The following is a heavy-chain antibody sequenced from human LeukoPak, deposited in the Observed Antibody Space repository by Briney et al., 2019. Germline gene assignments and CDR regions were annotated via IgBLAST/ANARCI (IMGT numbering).Heavy chain of an antibody. CDR2: IKSKTDGGTT. CDR3: ARDGPRIMITFGGVIGSFDH. J-gene: IGHJ4*02. Sequence: GGSLRLSCAASGFTFSNAWMSWVRQAPGKGLEWVGRIKSKTDGGTTDYAAPVKGRFIISRDDSKNTLYLQMNSLKTEDTAVYYCARDGPRIMITFGGVIGSFDHWGQGTLVTVSS. CDR1: GFTFSNAW. D-gene: IGHD3-16*02. V-gene: IGHV3-15*01.